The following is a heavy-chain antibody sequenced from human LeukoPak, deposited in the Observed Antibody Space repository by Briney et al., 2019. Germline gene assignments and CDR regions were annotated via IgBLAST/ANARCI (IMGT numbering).Heavy chain of an antibody. J-gene: IGHJ4*02. Sequence: WGSLRLSCAASGFTFSSYSMNWVHQAPGKGLEWVSSISSSSSYIYYADSVKGRFTISRDNAKNSLYLQMNSLRAEDTAVYYCARDDGSGSYYCDYWGQGTLVTVSS. CDR2: ISSSSSYI. D-gene: IGHD3-10*01. CDR3: ARDDGSGSYYCDY. V-gene: IGHV3-21*01. CDR1: GFTFSSYS.